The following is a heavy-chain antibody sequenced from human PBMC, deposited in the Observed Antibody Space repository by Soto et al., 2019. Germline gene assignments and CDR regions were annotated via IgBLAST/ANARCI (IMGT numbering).Heavy chain of an antibody. V-gene: IGHV3-23*01. J-gene: IGHJ4*02. Sequence: EVQLLESGGGLVQPGGSLRLSCAASGFTFSSYAMSWVRQAPGKGLEWVSAISGSGGSTYYADSVKGRFTISRDNYKNTLYLQMNSLRAEDTAVYYCAKVFSGWYYFDYWGQGTLVTVSS. CDR3: AKVFSGWYYFDY. D-gene: IGHD6-19*01. CDR2: ISGSGGST. CDR1: GFTFSSYA.